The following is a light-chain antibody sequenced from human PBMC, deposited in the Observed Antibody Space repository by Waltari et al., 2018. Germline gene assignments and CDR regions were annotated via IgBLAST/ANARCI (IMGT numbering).Light chain of an antibody. J-gene: IGKJ4*01. Sequence: DIQMTQSPSSLSASVGDRVTITCRASQSITIYLNWYQHKPGKAPELLIYAAASLQGGVPTRFSGSGSGTDFNLTISTLQPEDFATYYCQQSYSALTFGGGTKVEIK. V-gene: IGKV1-39*01. CDR1: QSITIY. CDR2: AAA. CDR3: QQSYSALT.